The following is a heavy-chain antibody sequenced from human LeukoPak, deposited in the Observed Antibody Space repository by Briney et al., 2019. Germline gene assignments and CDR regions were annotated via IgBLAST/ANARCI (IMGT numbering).Heavy chain of an antibody. Sequence: GGSLRLSCAASGFTFSRYTMNWVRQAPGKGLEWVSSISTSSIYIYYADSVKGRFTISRDNSKNTLYLQMNSLRVEDTAVYYCARDSQYCSSGSCSPGASDIWGQGTMVTVSS. CDR3: ARDSQYCSSGSCSPGASDI. V-gene: IGHV3-21*04. J-gene: IGHJ3*02. CDR2: ISTSSIYI. D-gene: IGHD2-15*01. CDR1: GFTFSRYT.